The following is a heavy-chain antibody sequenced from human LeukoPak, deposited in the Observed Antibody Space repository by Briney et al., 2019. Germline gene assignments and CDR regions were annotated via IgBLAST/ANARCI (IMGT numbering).Heavy chain of an antibody. CDR3: ARRRYSGSYFDY. CDR2: IYTSGST. CDR1: GGSISSYY. J-gene: IGHJ4*02. Sequence: SETLSLTCTVSGGSISSYYWSWIRQPPGKGLEGIGYIYTSGSTNYNPSLKSRVTISVDTSKTPFSLKLSSVTAADTAVYYCARRRYSGSYFDYWGQGTLVTVSS. V-gene: IGHV4-4*09. D-gene: IGHD1-26*01.